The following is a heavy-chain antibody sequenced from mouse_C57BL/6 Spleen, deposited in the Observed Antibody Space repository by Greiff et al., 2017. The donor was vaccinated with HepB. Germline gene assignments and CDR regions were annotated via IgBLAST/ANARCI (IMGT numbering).Heavy chain of an antibody. CDR1: GYSITSGYY. J-gene: IGHJ3*01. CDR3: ARDSGYGNPFAY. V-gene: IGHV3-6*01. D-gene: IGHD2-1*01. CDR2: ISYDGSN. Sequence: EVKLQESGPGLVKPSQSLSLTCSVTGYSITSGYYWNWIRQFPGNKLEWMGYISYDGSNNYNPSLKNRISVTRDTSKNQFFLKLNSVTTEDTATYYCARDSGYGNPFAYWGQGTLVTVSA.